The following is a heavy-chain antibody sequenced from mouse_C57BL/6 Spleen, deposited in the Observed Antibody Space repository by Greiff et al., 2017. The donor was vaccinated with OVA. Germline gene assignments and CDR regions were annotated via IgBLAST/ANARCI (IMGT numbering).Heavy chain of an antibody. V-gene: IGHV2-2*01. CDR1: GFSLTSYG. J-gene: IGHJ2*01. Sequence: VKLMESGPGLVQPSQSLSITCTVSGFSLTSYGVHWVRQSPGKGLEWLGVIWSGGSTDYNAAFISRLSISKDNSKSQVFFKMNSLQADDTAIYYCARVNYDYGGYYFDYWGQGTTLTVSS. CDR2: IWSGGST. D-gene: IGHD2-4*01. CDR3: ARVNYDYGGYYFDY.